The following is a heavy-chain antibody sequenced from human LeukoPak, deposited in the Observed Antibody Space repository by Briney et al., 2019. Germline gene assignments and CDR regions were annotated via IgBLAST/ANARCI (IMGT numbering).Heavy chain of an antibody. D-gene: IGHD3-10*01. J-gene: IGHJ4*02. CDR2: IQHDGSEK. CDR1: GFTFSSKW. CDR3: ARDGSREWPIGY. V-gene: IGHV3-7*01. Sequence: GGSLRLSCAASGFTFSSKWMSWVRQAPGKGLEWVANIQHDGSEKYYVDSVKGRFTISRDNAKNSLYLRMNSLRTEDTAVYFCARDGSREWPIGYWGQGTLVTVSS.